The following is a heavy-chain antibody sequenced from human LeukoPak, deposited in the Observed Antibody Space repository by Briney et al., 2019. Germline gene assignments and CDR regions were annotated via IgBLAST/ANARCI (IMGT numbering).Heavy chain of an antibody. Sequence: PGGSLRLFCAASGFTFRNYAMRGVRQAPGKGLEWVSAISGSGGSTYYADSVKGRFTISRDNSKNTLPLQMNSPRAEDTAVYYCAKYDSSGYYSHYFAYWGQGPLVTVSS. CDR3: AKYDSSGYYSHYFAY. J-gene: IGHJ4*02. D-gene: IGHD3-22*01. CDR1: GFTFRNYA. V-gene: IGHV3-23*01. CDR2: ISGSGGST.